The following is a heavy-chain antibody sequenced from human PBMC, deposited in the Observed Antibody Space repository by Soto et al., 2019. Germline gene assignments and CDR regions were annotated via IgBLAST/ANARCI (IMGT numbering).Heavy chain of an antibody. CDR3: ARGMGGSGYDYYYYGMDV. D-gene: IGHD5-12*01. J-gene: IGHJ6*02. CDR1: GYTFTGYY. V-gene: IGHV1-2*02. CDR2: INPNSGGT. Sequence: GASVKVSCKASGYTFTGYYMHWVRQAPGQGLEWMGWINPNSGGTNYAQKFQGRVTMTRDTSISTAYMELSRLRSDHTAVYYCARGMGGSGYDYYYYGMDVWGQGTTVTVSS.